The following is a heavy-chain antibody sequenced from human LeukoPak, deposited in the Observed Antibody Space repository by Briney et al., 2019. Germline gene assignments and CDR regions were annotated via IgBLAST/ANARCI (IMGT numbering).Heavy chain of an antibody. V-gene: IGHV3-30*03. CDR2: ISYDGSNK. D-gene: IGHD5-18*01. Sequence: GGSLRLSCAASGFTFSSYGMHWVRQAPGKGLEWVAVISYDGSNKYYADSVKGRFTISRDNSKNTLYLQMNSLRAEDTAVYYCARDQNRVDTAMGTFDYWGQGTLVTVSS. CDR3: ARDQNRVDTAMGTFDY. J-gene: IGHJ4*02. CDR1: GFTFSSYG.